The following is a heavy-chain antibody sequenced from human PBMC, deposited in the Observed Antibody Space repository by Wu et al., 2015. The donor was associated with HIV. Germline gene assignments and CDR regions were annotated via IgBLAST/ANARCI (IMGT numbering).Heavy chain of an antibody. CDR2: IVPIFGTP. CDR1: GGTDSRYV. CDR3: ASSSLGYYLPFDY. V-gene: IGHV1-69*12. Sequence: QVQLVQSGAEVKKPGSSVKVSCKASGGTDSRYVISWVRQAPGQGLEWMGGIVPIFGTPNYAQKFQGRVTITADESTSTAYMELSSLRSEDTAVYYCASSSLGYYLPFDYWGQGTLVTVSS. J-gene: IGHJ4*02. D-gene: IGHD3-3*01.